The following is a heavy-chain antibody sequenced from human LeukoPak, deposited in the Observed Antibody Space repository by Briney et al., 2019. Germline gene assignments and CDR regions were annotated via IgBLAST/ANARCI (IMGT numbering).Heavy chain of an antibody. J-gene: IGHJ4*02. Sequence: AGGSLRLSCAASGFTFRTYAMTWVRQAPGKGLEWVSAIGPTGRSTYYADSVKGRFTISRDNSKNTLYLLMNSLRAEDTAIYHCARRLGYCSRTSCYVAPFDYWGQGTLVTVSS. CDR2: IGPTGRST. D-gene: IGHD2-2*01. CDR1: GFTFRTYA. CDR3: ARRLGYCSRTSCYVAPFDY. V-gene: IGHV3-23*01.